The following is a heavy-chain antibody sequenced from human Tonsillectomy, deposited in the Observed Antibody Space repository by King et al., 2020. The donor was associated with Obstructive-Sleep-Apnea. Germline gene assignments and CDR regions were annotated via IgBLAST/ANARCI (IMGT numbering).Heavy chain of an antibody. CDR1: GGSISSSSYY. Sequence: LQLQESGPGLVKPSETLSLTCTVSGGSISSSSYYWGWIRQPPGKGLEWIGSIYYSGSTYYNPSLKSRVTISVDTSKNQFSLKLSSVTAADTAVYYCARDSLGWLAYYYYGMDVWGQGTTVTVSS. CDR2: IYYSGST. CDR3: ARDSLGWLAYYYYGMDV. D-gene: IGHD3-3*01. V-gene: IGHV4-39*07. J-gene: IGHJ6*02.